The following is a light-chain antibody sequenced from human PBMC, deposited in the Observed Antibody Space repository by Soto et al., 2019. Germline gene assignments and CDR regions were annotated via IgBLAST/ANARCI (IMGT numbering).Light chain of an antibody. J-gene: IGLJ1*01. CDR2: GNN. Sequence: QSVLRQPPSVSGAPGQRVTISCTGSSSNIGAGYDVHWYQRLPGTAPKLLIYGNNNRPSGVPDRFSGSKSGTSASLAITGLQAEDEADYYCQSYDSSLSGSYVFGTGTKLTVL. CDR3: QSYDSSLSGSYV. CDR1: SSNIGAGYD. V-gene: IGLV1-40*01.